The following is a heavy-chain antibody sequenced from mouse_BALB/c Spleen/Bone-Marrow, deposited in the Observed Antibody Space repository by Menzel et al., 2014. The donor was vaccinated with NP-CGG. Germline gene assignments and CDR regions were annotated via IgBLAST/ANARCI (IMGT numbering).Heavy chain of an antibody. CDR2: IRNKANGYTT. D-gene: IGHD2-1*01. CDR3: ARDTGNYGRFAY. V-gene: IGHV7-3*02. Sequence: EVKLVESGGGLVQPGGSLRLSCATSGFTFTDYYMSWVRQPPGKALEWLGFIRNKANGYTTEYSASVKGRFTISRDNSQSILYLQMNTLRAEDSATYYCARDTGNYGRFAYWGQGTLVTVSA. J-gene: IGHJ3*01. CDR1: GFTFTDYY.